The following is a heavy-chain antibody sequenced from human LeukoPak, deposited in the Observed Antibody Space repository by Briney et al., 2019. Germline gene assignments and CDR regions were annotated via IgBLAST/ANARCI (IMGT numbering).Heavy chain of an antibody. V-gene: IGHV4-34*01. CDR3: ARGILNY. CDR2: INQSGST. CDR1: GGSFSGYY. J-gene: IGHJ4*02. Sequence: SETLSLTCAVYGGSFSGYYWSWIRQPPGKGLEWIGEINQSGSTNYNPSLKSRVTISVDTSKNQFSLKLSSVTAADTAVYYCARGILNYWGQGTLVTVSS. D-gene: IGHD2-15*01.